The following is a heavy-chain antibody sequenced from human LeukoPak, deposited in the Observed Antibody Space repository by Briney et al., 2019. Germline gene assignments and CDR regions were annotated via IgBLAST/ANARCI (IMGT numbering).Heavy chain of an antibody. J-gene: IGHJ3*02. CDR2: ISSSGSTI. CDR3: ARESPHDAFDI. V-gene: IGHV3-48*03. CDR1: GFTFSSYE. Sequence: GGSLRLSCAASGFTFSSYEMNWVRQAPGKGLEWVSYISSSGSTIYYAGSVKGRFTISRDNAKNSLYLQMNSLRAEDTAVYYCARESPHDAFDIWGQGTMVTVSS.